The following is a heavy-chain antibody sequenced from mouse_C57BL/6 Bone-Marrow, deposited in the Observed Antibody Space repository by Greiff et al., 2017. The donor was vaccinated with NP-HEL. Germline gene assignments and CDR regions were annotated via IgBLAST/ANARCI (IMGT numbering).Heavy chain of an antibody. CDR3: AREDNYGSSYVGN. CDR1: GYNFTSYC. CDR2: IYPGSGST. D-gene: IGHD1-1*01. J-gene: IGHJ2*01. V-gene: IGHV1-55*01. Sequence: VQLQQPGAELVKPGASVKMSCTASGYNFTSYCITWVKQRPGQGLEWIGDIYPGSGSTNYNAKFKSKATLTADTSSSTAYMQLSSLTSEDSAVYYCAREDNYGSSYVGNWGQGTTLTVSS.